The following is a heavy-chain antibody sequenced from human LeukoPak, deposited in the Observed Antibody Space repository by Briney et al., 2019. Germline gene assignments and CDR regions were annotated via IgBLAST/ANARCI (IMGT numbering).Heavy chain of an antibody. D-gene: IGHD3-10*01. J-gene: IGHJ4*02. V-gene: IGHV1-8*01. CDR3: SSRSSGRGIDY. CDR2: MNPNSGNT. Sequence: ASVNVSFTSAVYTFTIYDINWVRQATGQGLEWMGWMNPNSGNTGYAHKFQGRGTITRNTSISTAYMELLSLISEDTAVDYSSSRSSGRGIDYWGQGNPVTASS. CDR1: VYTFTIYD.